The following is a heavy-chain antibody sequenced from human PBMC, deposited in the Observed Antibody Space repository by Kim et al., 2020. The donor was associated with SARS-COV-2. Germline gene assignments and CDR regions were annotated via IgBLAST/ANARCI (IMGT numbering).Heavy chain of an antibody. CDR2: AYNDDT. CDR3: ARDHGKYYNYHGMDV. D-gene: IGHD1-1*01. CDR1: GYIFTNYG. V-gene: IGHV1-18*04. J-gene: IGHJ6*02. Sequence: ASVKVSCKASGYIFTNYGISWVRQAPGQGLEWMGWAYNDDTNYAQIRQGRVTMTTDTSTSTAYLELRSLRSDDTAVYYGARDHGKYYNYHGMDVWGQGTTVTVSS.